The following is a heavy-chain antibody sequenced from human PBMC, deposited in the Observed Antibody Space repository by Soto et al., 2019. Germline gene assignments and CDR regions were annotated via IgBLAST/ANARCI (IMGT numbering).Heavy chain of an antibody. CDR3: ARTKYSGGWLDY. J-gene: IGHJ4*02. CDR1: GSSISSDYW. V-gene: IGHV4-28*01. Sequence: QVQLQESGPRLVKPSDTLSLTCAVSGSSISSDYWWAWIRQPPGKGLQWIWHIYYIGTTYYNPSLKSRLSLSVDTTKNHFSLKLKSVTAADTAVYYCARTKYSGGWLDYGGQGIPVIVSS. D-gene: IGHD6-19*01. CDR2: IYYIGTT.